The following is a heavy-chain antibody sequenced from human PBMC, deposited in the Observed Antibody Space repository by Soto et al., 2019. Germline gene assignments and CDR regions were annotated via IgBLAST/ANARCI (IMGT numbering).Heavy chain of an antibody. CDR2: IIPIFGTA. J-gene: IGHJ5*02. V-gene: IGHV1-69*01. CDR1: GGTFSSYA. CDR3: AREDGYVAVAEKNWFDP. D-gene: IGHD6-19*01. Sequence: QVQLVQSGAEVKKPGSSVKVSCKASGGTFSSYAISWVRQAPGQGLEWMGGIIPIFGTANYAQKFQGRVTITADESTSTAYIELSTLRSEDTAVYYCAREDGYVAVAEKNWFDPWGQGTRVTVSS.